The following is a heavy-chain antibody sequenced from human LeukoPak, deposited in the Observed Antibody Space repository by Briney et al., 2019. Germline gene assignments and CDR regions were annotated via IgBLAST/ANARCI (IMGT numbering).Heavy chain of an antibody. V-gene: IGHV1-2*02. D-gene: IGHD4-17*01. CDR3: ARGATVTTPTGSYYYYYMDV. CDR1: GYTFTGYY. J-gene: IGHJ6*03. CDR2: INPNSGGT. Sequence: GASVKVSCKASGYTFTGYYMHWVRQAPGQGLEWMGWINPNSGGTNYAQKFQGRVTMTRDTSISTAYMELSRLRSDDTAVYYCARGATVTTPTGSYYYYYMDVWGKGTMVTVSS.